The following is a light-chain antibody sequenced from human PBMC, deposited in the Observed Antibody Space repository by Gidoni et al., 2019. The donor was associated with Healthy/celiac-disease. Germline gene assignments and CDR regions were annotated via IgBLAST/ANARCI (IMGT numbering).Light chain of an antibody. Sequence: QSVLTQPPSASGTPGQRVTISCSGSSSNIVSNYVYWYQQLPGTAPKLLIYRNNPRPSGVPARFSGSKSGTSASLAISGLRSEDEADYYCAAWDDSLSGVVFGGGTKLTVL. CDR1: SSNIVSNY. CDR2: RNN. J-gene: IGLJ2*01. V-gene: IGLV1-47*01. CDR3: AAWDDSLSGVV.